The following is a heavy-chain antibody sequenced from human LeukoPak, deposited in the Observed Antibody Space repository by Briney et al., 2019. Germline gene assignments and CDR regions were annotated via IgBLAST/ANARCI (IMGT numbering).Heavy chain of an antibody. CDR2: ISGSAGST. V-gene: IGHV3-23*01. CDR3: ARALTGGYAFDAFDI. CDR1: EFTLSNYA. D-gene: IGHD5-12*01. Sequence: GGSLRLSCAASEFTLSNYAMSWVRQAPGRGLEWVSAISGSAGSTYYADSVKGRFTTSRDNSTNTLYLQMNSLRAEDTAVYFCARALTGGYAFDAFDIWGEGTMVTVSS. J-gene: IGHJ3*02.